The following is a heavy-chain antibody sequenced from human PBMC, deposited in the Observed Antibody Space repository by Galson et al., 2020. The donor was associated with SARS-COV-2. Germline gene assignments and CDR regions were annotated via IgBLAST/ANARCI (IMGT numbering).Heavy chain of an antibody. Sequence: ASVKVPCKASGYTYTGYYMHWVRQAPGQGLEWMGWINPNSGGKNYAQKFQGRVTMTRDTSISKAYMELSRLRADDTAVYYCVRGGYGSSWAYYYCYGMDVWGQGTTVTVSS. CDR2: INPNSGGK. D-gene: IGHD6-13*01. V-gene: IGHV1-2*02. CDR3: VRGGYGSSWAYYYCYGMDV. CDR1: GYTYTGYY. J-gene: IGHJ6*02.